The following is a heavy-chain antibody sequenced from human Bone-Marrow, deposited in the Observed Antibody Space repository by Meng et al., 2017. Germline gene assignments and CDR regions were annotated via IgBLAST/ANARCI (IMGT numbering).Heavy chain of an antibody. CDR2: ISYSGST. V-gene: IGHV4-59*01. CDR3: ASAPINYDQLTGYYSGAFDI. CDR1: GASMRSYY. J-gene: IGHJ3*02. Sequence: GSLRLSCTVSGASMRSYYWSWIRQAPGKGLEWIGEISYSGSTKYNPSLNSRVTISMDTSKMQFSLKLSAVAAADTAVYYCASAPINYDQLTGYYSGAFDIWGPGTRVT. D-gene: IGHD3-9*01.